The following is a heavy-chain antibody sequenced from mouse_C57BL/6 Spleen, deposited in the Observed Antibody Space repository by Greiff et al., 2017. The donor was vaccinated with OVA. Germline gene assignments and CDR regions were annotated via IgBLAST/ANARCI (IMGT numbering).Heavy chain of an antibody. V-gene: IGHV1-50*01. Sequence: QVQLQQPGAELVKPGASVKLSCKASGYTFTSYWMQWVKQRPGQGLEWIGEIDPSDSYTNYNQKFKGKATLTVDTSSSTAYMQLSSLTSEDSAVYDCARSDDMEYWGQATSVTV. CDR3: ARSDDMEY. J-gene: IGHJ4*01. CDR2: IDPSDSYT. CDR1: GYTFTSYW.